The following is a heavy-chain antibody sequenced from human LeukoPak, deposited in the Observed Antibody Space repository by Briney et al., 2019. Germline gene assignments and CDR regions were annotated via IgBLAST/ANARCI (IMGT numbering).Heavy chain of an antibody. Sequence: GASVKVSCKASGYTFTSYGISWVRQAPGQGLEWMGWISAYNGNINYAQKFQGRVTMTTDTSTSTAYMELRSLRSDDTAVYNCARSVAKYCSSTSCYPIYFDYWGQGTLVTVSS. V-gene: IGHV1-18*01. J-gene: IGHJ4*02. CDR1: GYTFTSYG. CDR2: ISAYNGNI. D-gene: IGHD2-2*01. CDR3: ARSVAKYCSSTSCYPIYFDY.